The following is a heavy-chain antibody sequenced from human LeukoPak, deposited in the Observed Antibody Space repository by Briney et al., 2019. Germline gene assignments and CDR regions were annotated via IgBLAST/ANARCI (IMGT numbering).Heavy chain of an antibody. J-gene: IGHJ4*02. CDR3: ARGLGYCSSTSCYTSEIFDY. CDR2: INSDGSST. D-gene: IGHD2-2*02. Sequence: GGSLRLSCAASGFTFSSYWMHWVRQAPGKGLVWVSRINSDGSSTSYADSVKGRFTISRDNAKNTLYLQMNSLRAEDTAVYYCARGLGYCSSTSCYTSEIFDYWGQGTLVTVSP. V-gene: IGHV3-74*01. CDR1: GFTFSSYW.